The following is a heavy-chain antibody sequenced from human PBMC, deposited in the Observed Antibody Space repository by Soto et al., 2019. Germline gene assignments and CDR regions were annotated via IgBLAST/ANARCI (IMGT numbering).Heavy chain of an antibody. CDR3: AKNGLISSPSATDS. J-gene: IGHJ4*02. CDR1: AFTFSSNG. D-gene: IGHD6-6*01. V-gene: IGHV3-23*01. Sequence: EVQVLESGGGLAQPGGSLRLSCATSAFTFSSNGMSWVRQAPGKGLDWVSGISGSGRNTYYADSVKGRFTISRDNSQNTMFLQMNSLRAEDTAVYYCAKNGLISSPSATDSWRQGTLLTVSS. CDR2: ISGSGRNT.